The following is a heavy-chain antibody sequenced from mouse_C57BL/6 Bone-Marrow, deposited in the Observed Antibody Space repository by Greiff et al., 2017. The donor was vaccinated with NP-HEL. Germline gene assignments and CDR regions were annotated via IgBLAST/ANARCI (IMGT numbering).Heavy chain of an antibody. Sequence: EVKLLESGGGLVQPGGSLKLSCAASGIDFSRYWMSWVRRAPGKGLEWIGEINPDSSTINYAPSLKDKFIISRDNAKNTLYLQMSKVRSEDTALYDCARDYYYGSSYQDMDYWGQGTSVTVSS. CDR3: ARDYYYGSSYQDMDY. CDR2: INPDSSTI. V-gene: IGHV4-1*01. J-gene: IGHJ4*01. D-gene: IGHD1-1*01. CDR1: GIDFSRYW.